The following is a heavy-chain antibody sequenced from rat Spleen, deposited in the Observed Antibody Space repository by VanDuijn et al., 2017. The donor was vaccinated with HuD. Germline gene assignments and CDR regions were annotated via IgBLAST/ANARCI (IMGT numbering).Heavy chain of an antibody. CDR1: GFSFGDYA. J-gene: IGHJ2*01. CDR2: IIYDGSST. CDR3: ARETGYNSYFDY. V-gene: IGHV5-17*01. D-gene: IGHD4-1*01. Sequence: EVHLVESGGGSVQPGRSLKFSCAASGFSFGDYAMAWVRQAPKKGLEWVATIIYDGSSTYYRDSVKGRFTISRDNAKNTLYLQMDSLRSEDTATYYCARETGYNSYFDYWGQGVMVTVSS.